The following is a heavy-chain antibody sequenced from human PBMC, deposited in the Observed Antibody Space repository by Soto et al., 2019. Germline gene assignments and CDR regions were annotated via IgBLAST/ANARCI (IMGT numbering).Heavy chain of an antibody. CDR2: IIPIFGTA. Sequence: SVKVSCKASGGTFSSYAISWVRQAPGQGLEWMGGIIPIFGTANYAQKFQGRVTITADESTSTAYMELSSLRSEDTAVYYCARDGYYDFWGGPPWVWFEPWGQGTLVTVSS. CDR1: GGTFSSYA. CDR3: ARDGYYDFWGGPPWVWFEP. D-gene: IGHD3-3*01. J-gene: IGHJ5*02. V-gene: IGHV1-69*13.